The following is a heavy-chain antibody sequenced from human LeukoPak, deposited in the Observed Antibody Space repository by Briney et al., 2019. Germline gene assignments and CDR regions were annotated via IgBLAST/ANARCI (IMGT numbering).Heavy chain of an antibody. J-gene: IGHJ4*02. CDR2: ISSSGSTI. Sequence: PGGSLRLSCAASGFTFSDYYMSWIRQAPGKGLEWVSYISSSGSTIYYADSVKGRFTISRDNAKNSLYPQMNSLRAEDTAVYYCASGYYDFWSGYSPLDYWGQGTLVTVSS. V-gene: IGHV3-11*01. D-gene: IGHD3-3*01. CDR3: ASGYYDFWSGYSPLDY. CDR1: GFTFSDYY.